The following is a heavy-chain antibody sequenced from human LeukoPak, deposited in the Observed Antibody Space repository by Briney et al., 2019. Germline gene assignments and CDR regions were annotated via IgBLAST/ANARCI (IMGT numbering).Heavy chain of an antibody. J-gene: IGHJ4*02. D-gene: IGHD3-10*01. Sequence: SETLSLTCTVSGGSISSYYWSWIWQPPGKGLEWIGYIYYSGSTNYNPSLKSRVTISVDTSKNQFSLKVSSVTAADTAVYYCASNYYGSGSLDYWGQGNLVTVSS. CDR2: IYYSGST. CDR3: ASNYYGSGSLDY. CDR1: GGSISSYY. V-gene: IGHV4-59*08.